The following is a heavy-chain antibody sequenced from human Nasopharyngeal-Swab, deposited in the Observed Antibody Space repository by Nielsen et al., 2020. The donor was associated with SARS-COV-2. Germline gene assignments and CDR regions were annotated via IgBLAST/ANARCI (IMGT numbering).Heavy chain of an antibody. CDR1: GFTFSTYA. V-gene: IGHV3-23*01. J-gene: IGHJ4*02. CDR2: ISGSGGST. Sequence: GESLKISCGASGFTFSTYAMSWVRQAPGKGLEWVSAISGSGGSTYYADSVKGRFTISRDNSRNTLFLQMNSLRAEDTAVYYCAKAHGNSWYSSLDYWGQGTLVTVSS. CDR3: AKAHGNSWYSSLDY. D-gene: IGHD6-13*01.